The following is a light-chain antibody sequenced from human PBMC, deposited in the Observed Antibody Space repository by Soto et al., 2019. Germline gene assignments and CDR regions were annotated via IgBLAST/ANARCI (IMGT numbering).Light chain of an antibody. V-gene: IGKV3-15*01. CDR2: GAS. CDR3: QQYNKWPPYT. J-gene: IGKJ2*01. CDR1: QSVSSN. Sequence: EIVMTQSPANLSVSPGERATLSCRASQSVSSNLAWYQQKPGQGPRLLIYGASTRATSITARFSCSGSGTEFTLTINSLQSEDFAVYYCQQYNKWPPYTFGQGTKLEIK.